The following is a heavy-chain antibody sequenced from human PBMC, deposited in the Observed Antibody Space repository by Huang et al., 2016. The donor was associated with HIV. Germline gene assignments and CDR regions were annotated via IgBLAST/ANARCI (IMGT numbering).Heavy chain of an antibody. CDR3: ARDPKYHRIGYYRQRRGIDI. V-gene: IGHV1-18*01. J-gene: IGHJ3*02. D-gene: IGHD3-22*01. Sequence: QIQLMQSGPELQQPGASVKVSCKASGYTFTSYGITWVRKAPGQGPEWMGWISASSGDTEYAQKFQGRVTLTTDTSTNRAYMELRSLRSDDTAKYYCARDPKYHRIGYYRQRRGIDIWGQGTMVIVSS. CDR2: ISASSGDT. CDR1: GYTFTSYG.